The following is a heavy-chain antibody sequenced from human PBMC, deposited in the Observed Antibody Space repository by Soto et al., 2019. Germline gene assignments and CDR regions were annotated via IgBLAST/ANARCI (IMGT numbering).Heavy chain of an antibody. CDR2: INTYNGNT. CDR1: GYTFTRYG. V-gene: IGHV1-18*01. D-gene: IGHD3-16*01. Sequence: QVQLVQSGAEVKNPGASVKVSCKASGYTFTRYGIGWARQAPGQGLEWMGWINTYNGNTNYAQNVQGRVTLTTDTSTSPAYMELRSLRSSDTAIYYCAMVDVYVTPSPQDVWGQGTTVSVSS. J-gene: IGHJ6*02. CDR3: AMVDVYVTPSPQDV.